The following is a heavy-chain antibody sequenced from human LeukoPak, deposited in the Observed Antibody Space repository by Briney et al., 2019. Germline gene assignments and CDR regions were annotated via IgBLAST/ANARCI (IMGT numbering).Heavy chain of an antibody. CDR2: ISAYDGNT. J-gene: IGHJ5*02. CDR1: GYTFTSYG. CDR3: ARDILYLTIAFDP. V-gene: IGHV1-18*01. D-gene: IGHD3-3*01. Sequence: GASVKVSCKASGYTFTSYGISWVRQAPGQGLEWMGWISAYDGNTNYAQKLQGRVTMTTDTSTSTACMELRSLRSDDTAVYYCARDILYLTIAFDPWGQGTLVTVSS.